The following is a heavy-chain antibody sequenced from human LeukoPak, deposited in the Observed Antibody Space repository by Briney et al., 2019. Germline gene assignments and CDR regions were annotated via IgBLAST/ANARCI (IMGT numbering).Heavy chain of an antibody. J-gene: IGHJ5*02. CDR2: IYYSGST. V-gene: IGHV4-59*12. CDR1: GGSISSYY. D-gene: IGHD3-10*01. Sequence: SETLSLTCTVSGGSISSYYWSWIRQPPGKGLEWIGYIYYSGSTNYNPSLKSRLTMSVDTSKNQFSLKMRSVTAADTAVYYCARDSGSGYYEAWGQGTLVTVSS. CDR3: ARDSGSGYYEA.